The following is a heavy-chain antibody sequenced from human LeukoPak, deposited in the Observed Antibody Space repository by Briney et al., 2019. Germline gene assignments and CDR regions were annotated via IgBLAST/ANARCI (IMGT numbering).Heavy chain of an antibody. D-gene: IGHD3-16*02. CDR2: IYYSGST. CDR1: GGSIRSSSYY. J-gene: IGHJ4*02. Sequence: PSETLSLTCTVSGGSIRSSSYYWGWIRQPPGKGLEWIGSIYYSGSTYYNPSLKSRVTISVDTSKNQFSLKLSSVTAADTAVYYCARRVIFGYQFFNYWGQGTLVTVSS. CDR3: ARRVIFGYQFFNY. V-gene: IGHV4-39*01.